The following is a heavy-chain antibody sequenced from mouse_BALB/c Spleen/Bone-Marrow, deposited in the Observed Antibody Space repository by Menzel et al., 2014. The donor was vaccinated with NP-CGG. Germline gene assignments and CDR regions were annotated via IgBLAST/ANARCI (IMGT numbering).Heavy chain of an antibody. CDR2: IWAGGST. CDR1: GFSLTSYG. CDR3: ARGSYNEGAMDY. Sequence: VKVVESGPGLVAPSQSLSITCTVSGFSLTSYGVHWVRQPPGKVLEWLGVIWAGGSTNYNSALMSRLSISKDNSKSQVFLKMNSLQTDDTAMYYCARGSYNEGAMDYWGQGTSVTVSS. D-gene: IGHD6-1*01. V-gene: IGHV2-9*02. J-gene: IGHJ4*01.